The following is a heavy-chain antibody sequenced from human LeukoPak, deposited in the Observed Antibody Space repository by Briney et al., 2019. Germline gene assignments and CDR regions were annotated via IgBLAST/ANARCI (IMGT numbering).Heavy chain of an antibody. Sequence: SETLSLTCAVSGGSISSSNWWSWVRQPPGKGLEWIGEIYHSGSTNYNPSLKSRVTISVDKSKNQFSLKLSSVTAADTAVYYCARDKSGWKSGDAFDIWGQGTMVTVSS. CDR1: GGSISSSNW. CDR3: ARDKSGWKSGDAFDI. V-gene: IGHV4-4*02. D-gene: IGHD6-19*01. CDR2: IYHSGST. J-gene: IGHJ3*02.